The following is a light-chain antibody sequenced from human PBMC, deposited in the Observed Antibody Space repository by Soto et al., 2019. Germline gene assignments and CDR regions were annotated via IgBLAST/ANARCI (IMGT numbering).Light chain of an antibody. Sequence: DIQMARSPSTLSASVGDRVTITCRASQSISSWLAWYQQKPGKAPKLLIYKASSLESGVPSRFSGSGSGTEFTLAISSLQPDDFATYYCQHYNGYSRTFGQGTKVDIK. J-gene: IGKJ1*01. CDR2: KAS. V-gene: IGKV1-5*03. CDR3: QHYNGYSRT. CDR1: QSISSW.